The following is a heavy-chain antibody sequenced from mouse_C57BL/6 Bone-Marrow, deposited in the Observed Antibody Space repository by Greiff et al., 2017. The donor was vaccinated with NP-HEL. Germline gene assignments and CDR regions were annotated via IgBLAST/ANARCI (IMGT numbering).Heavy chain of an antibody. CDR2: IDPEDGDT. CDR1: GFNIKDYY. J-gene: IGHJ2*01. D-gene: IGHD2-13*01. Sequence: VQLQQSGAELVRPGASVKLSCTASGFNIKDYYMHWVKQRPEQGLEWIGRIDPEDGDTEYAPKFQGKATLTAAKSSNTAYLQPRSLTSEDTAVYYCTTNGDYVGYFDYWGQGTTLSVAS. CDR3: TTNGDYVGYFDY. V-gene: IGHV14-1*01.